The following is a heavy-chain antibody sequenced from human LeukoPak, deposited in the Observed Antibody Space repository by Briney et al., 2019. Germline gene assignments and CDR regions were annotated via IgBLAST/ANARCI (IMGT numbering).Heavy chain of an antibody. CDR1: GFTFSSYA. CDR3: AKDGNYHCGGDCFWLA. V-gene: IGHV3-30*02. J-gene: IGHJ4*02. CDR2: IRSDGSNK. D-gene: IGHD2-21*01. Sequence: GGSLRLSCATSGFTFSSYAMSWVRQAPGKGLEWVGFIRSDGSNKFYADSVKGRFTISKDNSKNTLYLQMNSLRAEDTAIYYCAKDGNYHCGGDCFWLAGGQGTLVTVSS.